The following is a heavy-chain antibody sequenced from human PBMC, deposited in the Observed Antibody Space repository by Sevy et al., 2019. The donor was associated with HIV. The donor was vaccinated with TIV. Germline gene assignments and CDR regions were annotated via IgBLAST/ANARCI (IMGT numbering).Heavy chain of an antibody. Sequence: GGSQRLSCAASGFTFSRNGMHWVRQVPGKGLEWVALISYDGDSKNYADSVKGRFTISRDNSKNTVYLHMNSLRSEDTAVYYCAKESVSWYLDFWGQGTLVTVSS. CDR3: AKESVSWYLDF. J-gene: IGHJ4*02. CDR2: ISYDGDSK. V-gene: IGHV3-30*18. D-gene: IGHD6-13*01. CDR1: GFTFSRNG.